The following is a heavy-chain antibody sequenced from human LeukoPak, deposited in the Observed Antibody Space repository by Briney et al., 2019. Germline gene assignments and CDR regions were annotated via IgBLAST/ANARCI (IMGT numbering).Heavy chain of an antibody. D-gene: IGHD4-17*01. CDR1: GFTFINAW. CDR2: ISYDGSNK. CDR3: AKDLYGDPEIDY. Sequence: PGGSLRLSCAASGFTFINAWMSWVRQAPGKGLEWVAVISYDGSNKYYADSVKGRFTISRDNSKNTLYLQMNSLRAEDTAIYYCAKDLYGDPEIDYWGQGTLVTVSS. J-gene: IGHJ4*02. V-gene: IGHV3-30*18.